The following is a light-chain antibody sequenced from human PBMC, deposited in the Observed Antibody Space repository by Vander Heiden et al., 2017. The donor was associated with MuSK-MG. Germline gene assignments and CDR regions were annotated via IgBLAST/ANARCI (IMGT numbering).Light chain of an antibody. CDR1: QSICSW. J-gene: IGKJ1*01. CDR3: QQEYSSDAWT. Sequence: DIQLTQSPSTLSASVRDRVPITYPASQSICSWLAWYQQKPGKAPKVLMYDAAKRKTGGPSRFSGSGLGTKFCLSTTSRQPDDFAPYYCQQEYSSDAWTFGQGTKVEIK. V-gene: IGKV1-5*01. CDR2: DAA.